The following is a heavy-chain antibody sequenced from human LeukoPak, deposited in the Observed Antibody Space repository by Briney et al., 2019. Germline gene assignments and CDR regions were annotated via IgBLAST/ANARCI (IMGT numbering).Heavy chain of an antibody. J-gene: IGHJ4*02. CDR3: ARGLAHYDFWSGYSSLGDQYYFDY. CDR1: GGSFSGYY. Sequence: SGTLSLTCAVYGGSFSGYYWSWIRQPPGKGLEWIGEINHSGSTNYNPSLKSRVTISVDTSKNQFSLKLSSVTAADTAVYYCARGLAHYDFWSGYSSLGDQYYFDYWGQGTLVTVSS. D-gene: IGHD3-3*01. V-gene: IGHV4-34*01. CDR2: INHSGST.